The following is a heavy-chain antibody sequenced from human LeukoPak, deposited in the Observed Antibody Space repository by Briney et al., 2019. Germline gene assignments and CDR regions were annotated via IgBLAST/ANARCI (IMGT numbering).Heavy chain of an antibody. V-gene: IGHV3-30-3*01. CDR1: GFTFSSYA. Sequence: PGRSLRLSCAASGFTFSSYAMHWVRQAPGKGLEWVAVISYDGSNKYYADSVKGRFTISRGNSKNTLYLQMNSLRAEDTAVYYCAKGGSSFSLDYWGQGTLVTVSS. D-gene: IGHD6-13*01. CDR2: ISYDGSNK. CDR3: AKGGSSFSLDY. J-gene: IGHJ4*02.